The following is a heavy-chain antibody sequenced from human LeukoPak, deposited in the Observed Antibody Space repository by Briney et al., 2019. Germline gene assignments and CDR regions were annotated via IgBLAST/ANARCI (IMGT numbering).Heavy chain of an antibody. CDR2: LSGSGGST. D-gene: IGHD5-18*01. CDR3: AKDRRIQLWLGFDY. V-gene: IGHV3-23*01. J-gene: IGHJ4*02. CDR1: GFTFSTYV. Sequence: QPGGSLRLSCAASGFTFSTYVMTWVRQAPGKGLEWVSALSGSGGSTFYADSVKGRFTISRDNSKNTLYLQMNSLRAEDTAVYYCAKDRRIQLWLGFDYWGQGTLVTVSS.